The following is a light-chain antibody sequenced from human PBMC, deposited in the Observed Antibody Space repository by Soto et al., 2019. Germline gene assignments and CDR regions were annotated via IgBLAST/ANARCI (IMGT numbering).Light chain of an antibody. CDR2: DAS. CDR3: QQYNNWPRT. Sequence: EIVLTQSPATLSLSPGERATLSCRASQSINRHLAWYRQKPGQAPRLLIYDASNRATGIPARFSGSGSGTDFTLTISSLEPEDFAVYYCQQYNNWPRTFGQGTKVDIK. J-gene: IGKJ1*01. CDR1: QSINRH. V-gene: IGKV3-11*01.